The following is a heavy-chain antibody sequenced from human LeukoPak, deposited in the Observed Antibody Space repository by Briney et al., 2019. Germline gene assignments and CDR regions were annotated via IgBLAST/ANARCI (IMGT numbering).Heavy chain of an antibody. J-gene: IGHJ4*02. CDR2: IWYDGSNK. V-gene: IGHV3-33*06. Sequence: GGSLRLSCAASGFTFSSYGMHWVRQAPGKGLEWVAVIWYDGSNKYYADSVKGRFTISGDNSKNTLYLQMNSLRAEDTAVYYCAKGRYDFWSGNFDYWGQGTLVTVSS. CDR3: AKGRYDFWSGNFDY. D-gene: IGHD3-3*01. CDR1: GFTFSSYG.